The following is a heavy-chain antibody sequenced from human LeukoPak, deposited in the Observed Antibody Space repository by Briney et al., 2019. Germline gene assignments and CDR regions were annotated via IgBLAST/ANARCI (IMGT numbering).Heavy chain of an antibody. CDR1: GFTFSSYS. V-gene: IGHV3-21*04. J-gene: IGHJ4*02. CDR2: ISSSSSYI. Sequence: GGSLRLSCAASGFTFSSYSRNWVCQAPGKGLEWVSSISSSSSYIYYADSVKGRFTISRDNSKNTLYLQMNSLRAEDTAVYYCARDSDTAMEGYFDYWGQGTLVTVSS. CDR3: ARDSDTAMEGYFDY. D-gene: IGHD5-18*01.